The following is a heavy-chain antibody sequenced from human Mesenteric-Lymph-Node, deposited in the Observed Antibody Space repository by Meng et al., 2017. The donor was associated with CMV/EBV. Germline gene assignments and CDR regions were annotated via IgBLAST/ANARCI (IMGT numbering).Heavy chain of an antibody. V-gene: IGHV3-74*01. Sequence: GESLKISCVASGFSFNRYYMYWVRQVPGKGLVWVSRISPDGRSTAYADSVKGRLTISRDNAKNSLDLQMKSLRAEDTAVYYCAREGNYFYYYVMDVWGQGTTVTVSS. J-gene: IGHJ6*02. CDR2: ISPDGRST. CDR1: GFSFNRYY. CDR3: AREGNYFYYYVMDV.